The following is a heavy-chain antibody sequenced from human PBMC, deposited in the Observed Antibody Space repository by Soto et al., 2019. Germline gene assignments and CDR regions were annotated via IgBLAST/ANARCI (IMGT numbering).Heavy chain of an antibody. CDR3: ARPLDYGETFDV. J-gene: IGHJ3*01. Sequence: WIRQPPGKGLEWIGYIYPSDSNTRYSPSFQGQVTISVDKSINTAYLQWSSLKASDTAIYFCARPLDYGETFDVWGQGTMVTVSS. V-gene: IGHV5-51*01. D-gene: IGHD4-17*01. CDR2: IYPSDSNT.